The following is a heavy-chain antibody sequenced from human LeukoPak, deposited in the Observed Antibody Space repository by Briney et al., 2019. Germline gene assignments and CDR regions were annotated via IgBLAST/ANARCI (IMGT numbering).Heavy chain of an antibody. V-gene: IGHV3-7*01. J-gene: IGHJ4*02. CDR1: GFTFSSYW. CDR2: IKQDGSEK. D-gene: IGHD1-26*01. Sequence: GGSLRLSCAASGFTFSSYWMSWVRQAPGKGLEWVANIKQDGSEKYYVDSVKGRFTISRDNAKNSLYLQMNSLRAEDTAVYYCARGYSLPQGIAGASDLYYFDYWGQGTLVTVSS. CDR3: ARGYSLPQGIAGASDLYYFDY.